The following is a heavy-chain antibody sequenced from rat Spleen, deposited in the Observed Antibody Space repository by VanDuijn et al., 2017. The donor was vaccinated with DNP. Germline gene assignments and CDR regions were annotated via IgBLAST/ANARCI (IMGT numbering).Heavy chain of an antibody. CDR1: GFTFSDYY. CDR2: ISYDSSTT. D-gene: IGHD1-11*01. Sequence: EVQMVESDGGLVQPGRSLKLSCVVSGFTFSDYYMAWVRQAPTKGLEWVATISYDSSTTYYRDSMKGRFTISRDNAKSTLYLQMDSLRSADTATYDCARAEGTGFPYWGQGTLVTVSS. CDR3: ARAEGTGFPY. J-gene: IGHJ3*01. V-gene: IGHV5-29*01.